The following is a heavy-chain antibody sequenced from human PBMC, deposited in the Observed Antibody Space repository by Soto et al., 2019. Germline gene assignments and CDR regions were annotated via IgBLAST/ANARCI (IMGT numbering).Heavy chain of an antibody. D-gene: IGHD5-18*01. CDR3: ARSGNSNGLVFDY. J-gene: IGHJ4*02. CDR1: GSSIRSYY. V-gene: IGHV4-59*03. CDR2: IYYSGSI. Sequence: PSETLSLTCSFSGSSIRSYYWSWIRQTPGKGLEWIAYIYYSGSINYNPSLKSRVIISADTSRTQFSLKLTAVTAADTAVYYCARSGNSNGLVFDYWGQGILVTVSS.